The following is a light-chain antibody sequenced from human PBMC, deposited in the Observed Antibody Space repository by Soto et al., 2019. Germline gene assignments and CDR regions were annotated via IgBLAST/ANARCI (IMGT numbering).Light chain of an antibody. CDR1: SSDIGTYDF. V-gene: IGLV2-14*01. Sequence: QSALTQPASVSGSPGQSIAISCTGTSSDIGTYDFVSWYQQLPGKAPKVLIYEGTYRPSGVSNRFSGSKSGNAASLTISGLQAEDEAEYYCNSYTRDSTWVFGGGTKLTV. CDR3: NSYTRDSTWV. CDR2: EGT. J-gene: IGLJ3*02.